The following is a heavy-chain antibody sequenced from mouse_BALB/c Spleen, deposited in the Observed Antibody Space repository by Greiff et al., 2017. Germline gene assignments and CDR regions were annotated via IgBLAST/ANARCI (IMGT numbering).Heavy chain of an antibody. CDR1: GYTFTSYW. CDR3: ERGGSYYEYDAMDY. Sequence: VKLQESGAELAKPGASVKMSCKASGYTFTSYWMHWVQQRPGQGLEWIGYINPSTGYTEYNQKFKDKATLTADKSSSTAYMQLSSLTSEDSAVYYSERGGSYYEYDAMDYWGQGTSVTVSA. V-gene: IGHV1-7*01. CDR2: INPSTGYT. D-gene: IGHD2-4*01. J-gene: IGHJ4*01.